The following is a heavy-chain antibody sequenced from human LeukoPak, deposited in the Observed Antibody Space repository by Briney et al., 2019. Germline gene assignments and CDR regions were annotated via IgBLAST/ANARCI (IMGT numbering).Heavy chain of an antibody. V-gene: IGHV3-74*01. D-gene: IGHD3-3*01. CDR3: AREGITISGVVTNHYYYAMDV. J-gene: IGHJ6*02. CDR2: INTDGSNT. CDR1: GFTFSSYS. Sequence: GGSLRLSCAASGFTFSSYSMNWVRHAPGKGLVWVSYINTDGSNTTYADSVKGRFTISRDNAKNTLYLQMNSLRAEDTAVYYCAREGITISGVVTNHYYYAMDVWGQGTTVTVSS.